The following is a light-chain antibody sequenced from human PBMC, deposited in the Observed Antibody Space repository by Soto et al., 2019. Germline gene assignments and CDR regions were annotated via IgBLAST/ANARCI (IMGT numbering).Light chain of an antibody. J-gene: IGKJ1*01. Sequence: DIQLTQSPSFLSASVGDRVTITCRASQVISSYLAWYQQKPGKAPKLLIYDASSLESGVPSRFSGSGSGTEFTLTISSLQPDDFATYYCQQYNSYSWTFGQGTKVDIK. CDR1: QVISSY. CDR2: DAS. V-gene: IGKV1-9*01. CDR3: QQYNSYSWT.